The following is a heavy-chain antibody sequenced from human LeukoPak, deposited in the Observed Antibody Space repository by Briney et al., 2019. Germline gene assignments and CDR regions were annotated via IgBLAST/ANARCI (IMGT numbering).Heavy chain of an antibody. Sequence: PSETLSLTCTVSRGSINNNNYYWGWIRQPPGKGLEWIGSIYYSGSTYYNPSLKSRVTISVDTSKNQFSLNLRSVTAADTAVYYCARQLWFGEFHFDNWGQGTLVTFSS. CDR1: RGSINNNNYY. D-gene: IGHD3-10*01. V-gene: IGHV4-39*01. CDR3: ARQLWFGEFHFDN. CDR2: IYYSGST. J-gene: IGHJ4*02.